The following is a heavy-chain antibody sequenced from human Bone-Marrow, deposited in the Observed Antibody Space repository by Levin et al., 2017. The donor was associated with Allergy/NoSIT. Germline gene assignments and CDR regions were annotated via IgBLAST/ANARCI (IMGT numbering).Heavy chain of an antibody. J-gene: IGHJ4*02. Sequence: SETLSLTCAVYGGSFSGYYWSWIRQPPGKGLEWIGEINHSGSTNYNPSLKSRVTISVDTSKNQFSLKLSSVTAADTAVYYCARGYYDFWSGYYGGVEGFDYWGQGTLVTVSS. CDR2: INHSGST. CDR1: GGSFSGYY. CDR3: ARGYYDFWSGYYGGVEGFDY. V-gene: IGHV4-34*01. D-gene: IGHD3-3*01.